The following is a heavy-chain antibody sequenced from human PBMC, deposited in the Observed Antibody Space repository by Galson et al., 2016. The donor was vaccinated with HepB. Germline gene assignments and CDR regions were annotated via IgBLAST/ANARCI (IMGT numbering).Heavy chain of an antibody. Sequence: SVKVSCKASGYSFTDHGISWARQAPGQGLEWVGWISTSNGNRRYADKLQGRVTLTTDTATSTAYMELGSLRSVDTAVYYCARDPGFAYYDFWGQGTLVTVSS. D-gene: IGHD3-3*01. J-gene: IGHJ4*02. CDR1: GYSFTDHG. CDR3: ARDPGFAYYDF. V-gene: IGHV1-18*01. CDR2: ISTSNGNR.